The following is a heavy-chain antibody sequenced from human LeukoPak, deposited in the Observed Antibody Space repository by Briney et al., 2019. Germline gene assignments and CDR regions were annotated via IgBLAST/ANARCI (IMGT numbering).Heavy chain of an antibody. CDR2: ISHDERNE. J-gene: IGHJ4*02. D-gene: IGHD4-17*01. CDR3: AKSAAELRWGTYYFDY. V-gene: IGHV3-30*18. Sequence: GGSLRLSCAASGFTFSNHGMHWVRQAPGKGLEWVAVISHDERNEYYAESVKGRFTISRDNSKNTVYLQMNSLRAEDTAVYYCAKSAAELRWGTYYFDYWGQGTLVTVSS. CDR1: GFTFSNHG.